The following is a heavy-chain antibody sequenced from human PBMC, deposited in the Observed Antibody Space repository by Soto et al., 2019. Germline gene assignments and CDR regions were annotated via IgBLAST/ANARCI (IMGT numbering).Heavy chain of an antibody. CDR2: ISYDGSNK. CDR1: GFTFSSYA. Sequence: GGSLRLSCAASGFTFSSYAMHWVRQAPGKGLEWVAVISYDGSNKYYADSVKGRFTISRDNSKNTLYLQMNSLRAEDTAVYYCAREVVVPAARYYYYYGMDVWGKGTTVTVSS. V-gene: IGHV3-30-3*01. J-gene: IGHJ6*04. D-gene: IGHD2-2*01. CDR3: AREVVVPAARYYYYYGMDV.